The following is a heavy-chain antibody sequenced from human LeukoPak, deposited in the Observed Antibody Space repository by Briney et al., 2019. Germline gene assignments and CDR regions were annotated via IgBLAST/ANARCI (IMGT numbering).Heavy chain of an antibody. CDR2: IKSKAASGTT. V-gene: IGHV3-15*01. Sequence: GGSLRLSCAASGIIFSNYAMSWVRQAPGKGLEWVGRIKSKAASGTTDYAAPGKGRFTISRDDSKNTLYLQMNSLKTEVTDVYYCTTDLIGVTYYWFDPWGQGTLVTVSS. D-gene: IGHD2-21*02. CDR3: TTDLIGVTYYWFDP. CDR1: GIIFSNYA. J-gene: IGHJ5*02.